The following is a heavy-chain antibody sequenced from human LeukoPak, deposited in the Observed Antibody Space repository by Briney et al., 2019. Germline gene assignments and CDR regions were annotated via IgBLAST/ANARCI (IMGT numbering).Heavy chain of an antibody. Sequence: GGSLRLSCAASGFTFSSYSMNWVRQAPGKGLEWVSSISSSSSYIYYADSVKGRFTISRDNAKNSLYLQMNSLRAEDTAVYYCARDPRGWNPTIFDYWGQGTLVTVSS. J-gene: IGHJ4*02. D-gene: IGHD1-1*01. CDR2: ISSSSSYI. CDR1: GFTFSSYS. V-gene: IGHV3-21*01. CDR3: ARDPRGWNPTIFDY.